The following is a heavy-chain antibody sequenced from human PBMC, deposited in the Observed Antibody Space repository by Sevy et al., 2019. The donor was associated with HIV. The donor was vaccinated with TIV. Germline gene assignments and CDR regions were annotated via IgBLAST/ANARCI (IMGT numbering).Heavy chain of an antibody. CDR2: ISSSSSYI. CDR1: GFTFSSYA. Sequence: GGSLRLSCAASGFTFSSYAMHWVRQAPGKGLEWVSSISSSSSYIYYADSVKGRFTISRDNAKNSLYLQMNSLRAEDTAVYYCARETVYYYDSSGYYFPFDYWGQGTLVTVSS. J-gene: IGHJ4*02. D-gene: IGHD3-22*01. CDR3: ARETVYYYDSSGYYFPFDY. V-gene: IGHV3-21*01.